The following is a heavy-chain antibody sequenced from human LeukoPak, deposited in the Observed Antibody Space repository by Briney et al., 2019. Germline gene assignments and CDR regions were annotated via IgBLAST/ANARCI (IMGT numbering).Heavy chain of an antibody. J-gene: IGHJ4*02. CDR2: ISSSSSYI. V-gene: IGHV3-21*01. Sequence: GGSLRLSCAASGFTFSSYSMNWVRQAPGKGLEWISSISSSSSYIYYADSVKGRFTISRDNAKNSLYLQMNSLRAEDTAVYYCARDEPEAFDYWGQGTLVTVSS. D-gene: IGHD1-14*01. CDR1: GFTFSSYS. CDR3: ARDEPEAFDY.